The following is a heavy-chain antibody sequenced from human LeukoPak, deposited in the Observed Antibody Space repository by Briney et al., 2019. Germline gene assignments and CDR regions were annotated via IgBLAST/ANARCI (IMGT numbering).Heavy chain of an antibody. J-gene: IGHJ5*02. Sequence: ASVKVSCKASGFTFTSNHIHCVRQAPGQGLEWMGVIDPSGDSTSYAQKFQGRVTMTRDTSTSTVYMELSSLRSEDTAIYYCAKLAASETGEGSWGQGTLVTVSS. CDR2: IDPSGDST. CDR1: GFTFTSNH. D-gene: IGHD6-13*01. V-gene: IGHV1-46*01. CDR3: AKLAASETGEGS.